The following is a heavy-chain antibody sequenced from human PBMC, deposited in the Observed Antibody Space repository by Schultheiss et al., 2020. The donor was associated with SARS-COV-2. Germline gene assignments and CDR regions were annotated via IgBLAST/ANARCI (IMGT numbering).Heavy chain of an antibody. CDR3: AKSLTASSIVLVPTAIALFDP. Sequence: GGSLRLSCAGSGFIFSGYAMSWVRQAPGKGLEWVSLISGSGGFTDYADSVKGRFTVSRDNPKNTLYLHMSSLRAEDTAIYYCAKSLTASSIVLVPTAIALFDPWGHGTLVTVSS. J-gene: IGHJ5*02. D-gene: IGHD2-2*01. CDR1: GFIFSGYA. CDR2: ISGSGGFT. V-gene: IGHV3-23*01.